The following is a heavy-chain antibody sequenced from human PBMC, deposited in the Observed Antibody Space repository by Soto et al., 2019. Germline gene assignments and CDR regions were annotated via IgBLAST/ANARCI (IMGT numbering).Heavy chain of an antibody. V-gene: IGHV3-21*01. Sequence: LILSCAASGFTFSSYSMNWVRQAPGKGLEWVSSISSSSSYIYYADSVKGRFTISRDNAKNSLYLQMNSLRAEDTAVYYCARVGANCSGGSCYLDPWGQGTLVTVSS. CDR3: ARVGANCSGGSCYLDP. CDR2: ISSSSSYI. CDR1: GFTFSSYS. D-gene: IGHD2-15*01. J-gene: IGHJ5*02.